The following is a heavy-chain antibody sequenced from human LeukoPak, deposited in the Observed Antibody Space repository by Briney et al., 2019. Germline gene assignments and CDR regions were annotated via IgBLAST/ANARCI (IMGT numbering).Heavy chain of an antibody. CDR1: LEPHSSSIYY. D-gene: IGHD3-10*01. Sequence: SETLSLTCPVSLEPHSSSIYYGGWIRQPPGKGLEWIGSIYYSGSTYYNPPLKSRVTISVDTSKNQFSLRLSSVTAADTAVYSCASGGLRSKRFDYWGQGTLVTVSS. V-gene: IGHV4-39*07. CDR3: ASGGLRSKRFDY. J-gene: IGHJ4*02. CDR2: IYYSGST.